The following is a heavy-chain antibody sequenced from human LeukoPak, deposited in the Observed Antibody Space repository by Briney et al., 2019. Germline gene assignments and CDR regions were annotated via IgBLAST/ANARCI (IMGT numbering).Heavy chain of an antibody. Sequence: QPGGSLRLSCAASGFTFSSYAMSWVRQAPGKGLEWVSAISGSGGSTYYADSVKGRFTISRDNSKNTLYPQMNSLRAEDTAVYYCALGEPYGSGSYYFGEYFQHWGQGTLVTVSS. CDR1: GFTFSSYA. D-gene: IGHD3-10*01. V-gene: IGHV3-23*01. J-gene: IGHJ1*01. CDR3: ALGEPYGSGSYYFGEYFQH. CDR2: ISGSGGST.